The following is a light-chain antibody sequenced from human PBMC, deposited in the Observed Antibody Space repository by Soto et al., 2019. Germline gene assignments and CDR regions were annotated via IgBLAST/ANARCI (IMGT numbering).Light chain of an antibody. Sequence: QSALTQPASVSGSPGQSITISCTGTHSDVGGYNYVSWYQQHPGKAPKLLIYEVTNRPSGVSNRFSGAKSGNTASLTISGLQAEDECDYYCSSYTSSSPYVFGTGTKLTVL. J-gene: IGLJ1*01. CDR1: HSDVGGYNY. V-gene: IGLV2-14*01. CDR2: EVT. CDR3: SSYTSSSPYV.